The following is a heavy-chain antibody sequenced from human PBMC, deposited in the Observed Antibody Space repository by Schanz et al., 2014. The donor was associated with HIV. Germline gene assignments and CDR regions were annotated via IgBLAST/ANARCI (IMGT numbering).Heavy chain of an antibody. D-gene: IGHD2-15*01. CDR3: ARTHYSVVPSRAMDV. CDR2: IKTSGGTT. Sequence: QVHLVQSGAEVKKSGASVKVSCKASGYSFSSYGLSWVRQAPGQGLEWMGMIKTSGGTTTYAQKFQGRVTLTRDTTATTVYMALSSLKSEDTAVYYCARTHYSVVPSRAMDVCAQAPTLTVS. V-gene: IGHV1-18*01. CDR1: GYSFSSYG. J-gene: IGHJ6*02.